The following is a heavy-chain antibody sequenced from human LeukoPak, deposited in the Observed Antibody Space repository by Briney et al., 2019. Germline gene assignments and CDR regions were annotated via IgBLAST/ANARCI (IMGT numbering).Heavy chain of an antibody. CDR2: INPNSGGT. CDR1: GYSFTGYY. Sequence: GASVKVSCKASGYSFTGYYMHWVRQAPGQGLEWMGWINPNSGGTNYAQKFQGRVTMTRDTSISTAYMEVSRLTSDDTAVFYCAREGSGYPYWGQGTLATVS. CDR3: AREGSGYPY. V-gene: IGHV1-2*02. J-gene: IGHJ4*02. D-gene: IGHD5-12*01.